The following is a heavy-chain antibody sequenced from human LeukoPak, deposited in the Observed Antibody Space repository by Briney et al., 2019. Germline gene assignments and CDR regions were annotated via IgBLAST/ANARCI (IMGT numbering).Heavy chain of an antibody. Sequence: SETLSLTCTVSGGSISGSYWSWIRQPPGKGLEWIAYMYNSGSTNYNPSLKSRVTISIDTSKNQFSLKLSSLTAADTAIYYCARGIESXGDYXXWGQGILVT. J-gene: IGHJ1*01. V-gene: IGHV4-59*01. D-gene: IGHD4-17*01. CDR3: ARGIESXGDYXX. CDR1: GGSISGSY. CDR2: MYNSGST.